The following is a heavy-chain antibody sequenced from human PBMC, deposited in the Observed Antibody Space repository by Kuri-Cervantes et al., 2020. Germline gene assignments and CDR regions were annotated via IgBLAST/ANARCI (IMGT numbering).Heavy chain of an antibody. CDR3: SRDASGWEKFRDAYDV. CDR1: GGSITVERW. Sequence: SETLSLTFTVPGGSITVERWWCWVRHSPGQGLGWTGEVYHTGETNYNSYLKGRLARSVDKSKKQFTLRLNSVTAADTAVYFCSRDASGWEKFRDAYDVWGQGTLVTVSS. D-gene: IGHD1-26*01. J-gene: IGHJ4*03. V-gene: IGHV4-4*02. CDR2: VYHTGET.